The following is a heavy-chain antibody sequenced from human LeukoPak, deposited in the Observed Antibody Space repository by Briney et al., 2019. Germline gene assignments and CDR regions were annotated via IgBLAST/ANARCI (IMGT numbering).Heavy chain of an antibody. V-gene: IGHV4-38-2*02. CDR3: ARDPKDAAFDI. J-gene: IGHJ3*02. CDR1: GYSISSGYY. D-gene: IGHD5-24*01. Sequence: PSETLSLTCTVSGYSISSGYYWGWIRQPPGKGLEWIGSIYHSGSTHYYPSLKSRVTISVDTSKNQFSLKLSSVTAADTAVYYCARDPKDAAFDIWGQGTMVTVSS. CDR2: IYHSGST.